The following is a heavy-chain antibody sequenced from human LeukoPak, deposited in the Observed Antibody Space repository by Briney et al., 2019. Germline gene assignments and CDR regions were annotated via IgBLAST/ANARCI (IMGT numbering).Heavy chain of an antibody. J-gene: IGHJ4*02. V-gene: IGHV3-15*01. CDR3: TTEVWLRLCYDY. Sequence: PGGSLRLSCAASGFTFSNAWMSWVRQAPGKGLEWVGRIKSKTDGGTTDYAAPVKGRFTISRDDSKNTLYLQVNSLKTEDTAVYYCTTEVWLRLCYDYWGQGTLVTVSS. CDR1: GFTFSNAW. D-gene: IGHD5-12*01. CDR2: IKSKTDGGTT.